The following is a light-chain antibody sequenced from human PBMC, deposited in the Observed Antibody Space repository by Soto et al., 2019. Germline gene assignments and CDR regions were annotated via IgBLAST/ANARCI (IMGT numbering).Light chain of an antibody. CDR3: QQAYSGPSHT. Sequence: DIQMTQSPSSLSASVGDRVTITCRASQSVSSHLHWYQQKSGKAPKLLIYAASSLQSGVPSRLRSSGSGTDFTLPISSLQPEDLATSYCQQAYSGPSHTFGQGNRLDIK. V-gene: IGKV1-39*01. CDR1: QSVSSH. CDR2: AAS. J-gene: IGKJ2*01.